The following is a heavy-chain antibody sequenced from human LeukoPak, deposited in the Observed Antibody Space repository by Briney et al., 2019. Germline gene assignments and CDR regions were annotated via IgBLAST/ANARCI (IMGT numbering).Heavy chain of an antibody. CDR3: ARGGYGSSGYLYYFDY. D-gene: IGHD3-22*01. J-gene: IGHJ4*02. V-gene: IGHV4-59*01. Sequence: PSETLSLTCTVSGASISSYYWSWIRQPPGKGLEWIGYIYYSGSTNYKPSLKSRVTISLDTSKNQFSLKLSSVTAADAAVYYCARGGYGSSGYLYYFDYWGQGTLVTVSS. CDR1: GASISSYY. CDR2: IYYSGST.